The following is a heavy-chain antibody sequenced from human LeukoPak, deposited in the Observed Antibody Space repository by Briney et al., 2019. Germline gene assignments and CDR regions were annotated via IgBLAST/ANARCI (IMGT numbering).Heavy chain of an antibody. CDR1: GYRFTSYW. V-gene: IGHV5-51*01. D-gene: IGHD1-26*01. J-gene: IGHJ4*02. CDR3: ARRLGATQPYFDF. Sequence: GESLKISCKAPGYRFTSYWIGWVRQMPGKGLECMGIIHPGDSETRYSPSFQGQVTISADKSITTAYLQWSGLKASDTAMYYCARRLGATQPYFDFWGQGALVTVSS. CDR2: IHPGDSET.